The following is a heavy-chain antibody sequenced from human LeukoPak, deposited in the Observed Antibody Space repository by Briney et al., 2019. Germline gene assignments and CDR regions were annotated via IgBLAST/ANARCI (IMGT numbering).Heavy chain of an antibody. J-gene: IGHJ4*02. CDR1: GFTFSSYA. CDR3: ARAVAGAFDY. Sequence: GGSLRLSCSASGFTFSSYAMHWVRQAPGKGLEWVSSISSSSSYIYYADSVKGRFTISRDNAKNSLYLEMNSLRAEDTAVYYCARAVAGAFDYWGQGTLVAVSS. D-gene: IGHD6-19*01. CDR2: ISSSSSYI. V-gene: IGHV3-21*01.